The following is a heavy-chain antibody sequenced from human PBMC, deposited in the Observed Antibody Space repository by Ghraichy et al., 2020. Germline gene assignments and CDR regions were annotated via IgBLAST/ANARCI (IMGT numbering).Heavy chain of an antibody. CDR1: GFTFSSYG. D-gene: IGHD3-22*01. Sequence: GSLRLSCAASGFTFSSYGMHWVRQAPGKGLEWVAFIRYDGSNKYYADSVKGRFTISRDNSKNTLYLQMNSLRAEDTAVYYCAKLVDYYDSSGPIDYWGQGTLVTVSS. V-gene: IGHV3-30*02. CDR3: AKLVDYYDSSGPIDY. J-gene: IGHJ4*02. CDR2: IRYDGSNK.